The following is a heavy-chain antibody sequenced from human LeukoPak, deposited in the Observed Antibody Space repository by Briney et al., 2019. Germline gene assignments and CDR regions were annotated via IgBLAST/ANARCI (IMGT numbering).Heavy chain of an antibody. D-gene: IGHD5-24*01. J-gene: IGHJ4*02. CDR2: IYYSGGT. Sequence: PSETLSLPCTVSGGSISSGDYYWSWIRQPPGKGLEWIGYIYYSGGTSYNPSLKSRVSISVDTSKNQFSLKLTSVTAADTAVYYCARVNYYFDYWGQGTLVTVSS. CDR3: ARVNYYFDY. V-gene: IGHV4-30-4*08. CDR1: GGSISSGDYY.